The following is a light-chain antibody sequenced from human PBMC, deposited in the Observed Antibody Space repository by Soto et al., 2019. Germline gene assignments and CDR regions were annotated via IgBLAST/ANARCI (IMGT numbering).Light chain of an antibody. CDR2: FAS. Sequence: DIQMTQSPSSLSASVGDRVTITCRASQDIGSHLAWYQQKPEKAPKSLIYFASTLQSGVPSRFSGSGSGTDFTLTISSLQPEDFATYYCQQNYSPPPVTFGQGTRLEIK. J-gene: IGKJ5*01. CDR3: QQNYSPPPVT. CDR1: QDIGSH. V-gene: IGKV1D-16*01.